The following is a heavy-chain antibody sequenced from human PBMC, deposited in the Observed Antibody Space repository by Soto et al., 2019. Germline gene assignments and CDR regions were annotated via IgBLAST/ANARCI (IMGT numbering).Heavy chain of an antibody. V-gene: IGHV3-23*01. CDR3: AKENGGGTSMITSYFDY. Sequence: GGSLRLSCAASGIIFSNYALSWVRQAPGKGLEWVSGISANGANTYYAESVKGRFTISRDNSKNTLTLQVNSLRADDTAVYFWAKENGGGTSMITSYFDYWGRGTLVTVSS. CDR1: GIIFSNYA. D-gene: IGHD5-18*01. J-gene: IGHJ4*02. CDR2: ISANGANT.